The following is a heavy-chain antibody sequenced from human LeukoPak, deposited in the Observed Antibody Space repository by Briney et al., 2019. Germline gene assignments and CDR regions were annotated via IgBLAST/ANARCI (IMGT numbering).Heavy chain of an antibody. Sequence: GGSLRLSCSASGFTFSIYAIHWVRQAPGKGLEYVPAISSNGGSTYYADSVKGRFTISRDNSKNTLYLQMSSLRAEDTAVYYCVTIAVAIDDWGQGTLVSVSS. J-gene: IGHJ4*02. D-gene: IGHD6-19*01. CDR2: ISSNGGST. CDR3: VTIAVAIDD. V-gene: IGHV3-64D*09. CDR1: GFTFSIYA.